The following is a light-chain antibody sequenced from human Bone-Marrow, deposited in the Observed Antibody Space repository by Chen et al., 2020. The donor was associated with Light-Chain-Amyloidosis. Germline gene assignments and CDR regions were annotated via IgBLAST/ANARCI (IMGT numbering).Light chain of an antibody. J-gene: IGKJ4*01. Sequence: EVVLTQSPATLSLSPGERATLSCRASQTISTHLVWYQQKPGQVPRLLIYDASTRATGIPARFSGSGSGTDFTLSISSLEAEEFAVYYCQHRGGWPPLSFGGGTKIEIK. CDR3: QHRGGWPPLS. CDR2: DAS. CDR1: QTISTH. V-gene: IGKV3-11*01.